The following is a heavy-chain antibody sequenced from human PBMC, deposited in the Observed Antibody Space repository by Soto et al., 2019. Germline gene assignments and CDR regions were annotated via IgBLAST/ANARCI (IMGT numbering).Heavy chain of an antibody. J-gene: IGHJ5*01. Sequence: SETLSLTCTVPGGSISSYYWSWVRQPPGKGLEWIGYIYYSGSTNYNPPLKSRVTISVDTSKKQFSLKLNSVTAADTAVYYCARQGHYYDSSGYSWFDSWGQGTLVTVSS. CDR2: IYYSGST. V-gene: IGHV4-59*08. CDR3: ARQGHYYDSSGYSWFDS. CDR1: GGSISSYY. D-gene: IGHD3-22*01.